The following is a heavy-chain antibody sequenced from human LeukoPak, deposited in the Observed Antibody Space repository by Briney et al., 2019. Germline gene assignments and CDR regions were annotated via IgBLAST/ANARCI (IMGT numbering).Heavy chain of an antibody. Sequence: SETLSLTCTVSGYSISSGYYWGWIRQPPGKGLEWIGSIYHSGSTYYNPSLKSRVTISVDTSKNQFSLKLSSVTAADTAVYYCARDPQQVLRYFDWPIRPGDNWFDPWGQGTLVTVSS. J-gene: IGHJ5*02. V-gene: IGHV4-38-2*02. CDR1: GYSISSGYY. D-gene: IGHD3-9*01. CDR2: IYHSGST. CDR3: ARDPQQVLRYFDWPIRPGDNWFDP.